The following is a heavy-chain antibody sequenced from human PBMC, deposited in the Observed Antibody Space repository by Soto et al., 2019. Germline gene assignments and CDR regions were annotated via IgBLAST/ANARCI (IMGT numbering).Heavy chain of an antibody. Sequence: GGSLRLSCAASGFTFSDYYMSWIRQAPGKGLEWVSYISSSGSTIYYADSVKGRFTISRDNAKNSLYLQMNSLRAEDTAVYYCARVCKKKTYGDSPLFDYWGQGTLVTVSS. CDR1: GFTFSDYY. V-gene: IGHV3-11*01. D-gene: IGHD4-17*01. J-gene: IGHJ4*02. CDR3: ARVCKKKTYGDSPLFDY. CDR2: ISSSGSTI.